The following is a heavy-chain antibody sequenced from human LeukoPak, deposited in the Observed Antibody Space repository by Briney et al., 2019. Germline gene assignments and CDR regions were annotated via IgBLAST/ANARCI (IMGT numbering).Heavy chain of an antibody. Sequence: PSETLSLTCTVSGGSISSYYWSWIRQPAGKGLEWIGRIYTSGSTNYNPSLKSRVTMSVDTSKNQFSLKLSSVTAADTAVYYCARATPDYYGSGSYLRYYYYYYMDVWGKGTTVTISS. CDR1: GGSISSYY. V-gene: IGHV4-4*07. CDR3: ARATPDYYGSGSYLRYYYYYYMDV. CDR2: IYTSGST. J-gene: IGHJ6*03. D-gene: IGHD3-10*01.